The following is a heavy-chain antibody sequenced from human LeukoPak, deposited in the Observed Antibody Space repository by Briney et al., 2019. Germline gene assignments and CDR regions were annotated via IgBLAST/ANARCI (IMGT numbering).Heavy chain of an antibody. D-gene: IGHD5-18*01. CDR2: IYYSGST. Sequence: SETLSLTCTVSGGSISSSSYYWGWIRQPPGKGLEWIGSIYYSGSTYYNPSLKSRVTISVDTSKNQFSLKLSSVTAADTAVYYCACRRGYSYGSVDYWGQGTLVTISS. CDR3: ACRRGYSYGSVDY. V-gene: IGHV4-39*01. CDR1: GGSISSSSYY. J-gene: IGHJ4*02.